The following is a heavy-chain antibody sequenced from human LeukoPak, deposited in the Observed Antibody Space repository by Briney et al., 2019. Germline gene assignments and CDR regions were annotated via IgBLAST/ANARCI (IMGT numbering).Heavy chain of an antibody. CDR2: IYYSGST. Sequence: SGTLSLTCTVSGGSISSGGYYWSWIRQHPGKGLEWIGYIYYSGSTYYNPSLKSRVTISVDTSKNQFSLKLSSVTAADTAVYYCARALRAHVDLDYWGQGTLVTVSS. CDR3: ARALRAHVDLDY. D-gene: IGHD3-16*01. V-gene: IGHV4-31*03. J-gene: IGHJ4*02. CDR1: GGSISSGGYY.